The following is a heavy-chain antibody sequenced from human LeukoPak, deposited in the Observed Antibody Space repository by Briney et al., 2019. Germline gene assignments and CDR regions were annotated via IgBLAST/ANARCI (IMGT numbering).Heavy chain of an antibody. CDR1: GGSFSGYY. D-gene: IGHD3-3*01. Sequence: SETLSLTCAVYGGSFSGYYWSWIRQPPGEGLEWIGEINHSGSTNYNPSLKSRVTISVDTSKNQFSLKLSSVTAADTAVYYCARARSNYDFWSGYSSAIDYWGQGTLVTVSS. CDR2: INHSGST. CDR3: ARARSNYDFWSGYSSAIDY. J-gene: IGHJ4*02. V-gene: IGHV4-34*01.